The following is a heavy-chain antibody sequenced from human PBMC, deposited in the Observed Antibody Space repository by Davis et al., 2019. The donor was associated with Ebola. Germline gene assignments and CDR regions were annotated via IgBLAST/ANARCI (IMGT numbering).Heavy chain of an antibody. V-gene: IGHV1-2*04. CDR3: ARDLGYGGNSSHRWFDP. J-gene: IGHJ5*02. D-gene: IGHD4-23*01. CDR2: INPSSGGT. CDR1: GYTFTGYY. Sequence: AASVKVSCKASGYTFTGYYMHWVRQAPGQGLEWMGWINPSSGGTNYAQKFQGWVTMTRDTSISTAYMELSRLRSDDTAVYYCARDLGYGGNSSHRWFDPWGQGTLVTVSS.